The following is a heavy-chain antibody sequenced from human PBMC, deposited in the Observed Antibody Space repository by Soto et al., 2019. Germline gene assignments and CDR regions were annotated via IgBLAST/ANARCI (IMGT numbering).Heavy chain of an antibody. CDR3: ARDIESVTAKHFFYYYAMGV. CDR2: VSANNGHT. V-gene: IGHV1-18*01. J-gene: IGHJ6*02. CDR1: GFTFSNYG. D-gene: IGHD2-8*01. Sequence: GASVKVSGKASGFTFSNYGLNWVRQAPGQGREGMGWVSANNGHTNYAQNLQGRVSMTTDTSTSTAYMELRGLTFDDTAVYYCARDIESVTAKHFFYYYAMGVWGQGTTVTVSS.